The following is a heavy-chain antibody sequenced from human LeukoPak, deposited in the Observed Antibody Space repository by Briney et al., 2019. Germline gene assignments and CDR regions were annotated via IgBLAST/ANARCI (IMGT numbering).Heavy chain of an antibody. CDR1: GYTFIGYY. D-gene: IGHD6-13*01. Sequence: GASVKVSCKTSGYTFIGYYLHWVRQAPGQGLEWMGWINPNSGGTNYAQKFQGRVTMTRDTSISTAYMELSRLKSDDTAVYYCARASWSYNWFDPWGQGTLVTVSS. CDR2: INPNSGGT. CDR3: ARASWSYNWFDP. V-gene: IGHV1-2*02. J-gene: IGHJ5*02.